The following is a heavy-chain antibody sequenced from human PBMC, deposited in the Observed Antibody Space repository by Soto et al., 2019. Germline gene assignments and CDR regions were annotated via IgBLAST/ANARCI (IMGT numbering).Heavy chain of an antibody. J-gene: IGHJ6*02. CDR3: ARVEGYSSSSFDNYYYYYGMDV. V-gene: IGHV1-69*13. CDR2: IIPILGTA. CDR1: GGTFSSYA. D-gene: IGHD6-6*01. Sequence: ASVKVSCKASGGTFSSYAISWVRQAPGQGIEWMGGIIPILGTANYAQKFQGRVTITADESTSTAYMELSSLRSEDTAVYYCARVEGYSSSSFDNYYYYYGMDVWGQGTTVTVSS.